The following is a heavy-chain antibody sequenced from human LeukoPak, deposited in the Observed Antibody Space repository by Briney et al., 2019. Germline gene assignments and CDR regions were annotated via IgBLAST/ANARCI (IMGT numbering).Heavy chain of an antibody. CDR3: ATPSSGSARDAFDI. V-gene: IGHV1-3*01. D-gene: IGHD3-22*01. J-gene: IGHJ3*02. CDR2: INAGNGNT. CDR1: GYTFTSYA. Sequence: ASVKVSCKASGYTFTSYAMHWVRQAPGQRLEWMGWINAGNGNTKYSQKFQGRVTMTEDTSTDTAYMELSSLRSEDTAVYYCATPSSGSARDAFDIWGQGTMVTVSS.